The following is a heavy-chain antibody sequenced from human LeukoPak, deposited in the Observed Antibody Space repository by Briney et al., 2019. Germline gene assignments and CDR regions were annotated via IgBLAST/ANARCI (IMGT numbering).Heavy chain of an antibody. CDR1: GLTFSDYA. D-gene: IGHD3-10*01. CDR3: AKDGTLSGSGSYDC. Sequence: GGSLRLSCAASGLTFSDYAMTWVRQAPGKGLEWVSSIGANGGSTYYADSVKGRFTLSRDNSKNTLYLQMNSLRVEDTAEYYCAKDGTLSGSGSYDCWGQGTLVTVSS. V-gene: IGHV3-23*01. CDR2: IGANGGST. J-gene: IGHJ4*02.